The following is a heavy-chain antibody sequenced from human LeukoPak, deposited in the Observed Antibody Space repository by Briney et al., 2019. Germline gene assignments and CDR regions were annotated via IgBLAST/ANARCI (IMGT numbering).Heavy chain of an antibody. D-gene: IGHD5-18*01. CDR1: GGSITSNSYS. CDR3: ARLRGGVQLWGD. Sequence: SETLSLTCTVSGGSITSNSYSWGWIRQPPGKGLQWIVTLSHAGTNYYNPSLKSRVTMPVDRSKNQFSLKLASVTATDTAVYYCARLRGGVQLWGDWGQGTLVTVSS. V-gene: IGHV4-39*01. J-gene: IGHJ4*02. CDR2: LSHAGTN.